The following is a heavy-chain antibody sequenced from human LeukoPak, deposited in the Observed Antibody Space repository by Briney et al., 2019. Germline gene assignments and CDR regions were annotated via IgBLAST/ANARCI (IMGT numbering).Heavy chain of an antibody. J-gene: IGHJ4*02. CDR2: INPSGGST. V-gene: IGHV1-46*01. CDR1: GYTFTSYY. Sequence: ASVKVSCKASGYTFTSYYMHWVRQALGQGLEWMGIINPSGGSTSYAQKFQGRVTMTRDTSTSTVYMELSSLRSEDTAVYYCAGQLWLHPFDYWGQGTLVTVSS. D-gene: IGHD5-18*01. CDR3: AGQLWLHPFDY.